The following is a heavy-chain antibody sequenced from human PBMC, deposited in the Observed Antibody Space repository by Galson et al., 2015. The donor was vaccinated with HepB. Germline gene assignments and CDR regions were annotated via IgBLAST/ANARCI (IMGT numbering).Heavy chain of an antibody. D-gene: IGHD3-22*01. Sequence: SVKVSCKASGYTFTGYYMHWVRQAPGQGLEWMGWINPNSGGTNYAQKFQGRVTMTRDTSISTAYMELSRLRSDDTAVYYCARDTAGAVISPLHYWGQGTLVTVSS. CDR3: ARDTAGAVISPLHY. J-gene: IGHJ4*02. V-gene: IGHV1-2*02. CDR1: GYTFTGYY. CDR2: INPNSGGT.